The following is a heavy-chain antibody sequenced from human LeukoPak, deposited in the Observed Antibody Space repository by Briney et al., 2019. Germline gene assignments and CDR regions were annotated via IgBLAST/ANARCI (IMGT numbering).Heavy chain of an antibody. J-gene: IGHJ4*02. CDR1: GYTFTGYY. Sequence: ASVKVSCKASGYTFTGYYMHWVRQAPGQGLEWMGWINPNSGGTNYAQKFQGRVTMTRDTSISTAYMELSRLRSDDTAVYYCARFLAYDSSGYAIDYWGQGTLVTVSS. V-gene: IGHV1-2*02. D-gene: IGHD3-22*01. CDR2: INPNSGGT. CDR3: ARFLAYDSSGYAIDY.